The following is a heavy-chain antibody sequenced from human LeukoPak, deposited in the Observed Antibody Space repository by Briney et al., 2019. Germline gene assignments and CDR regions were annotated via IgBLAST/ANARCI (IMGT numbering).Heavy chain of an antibody. CDR2: ISAYNGNT. CDR3: ARERNPITIFGRGGWFDP. Sequence: ASVKVSCKASGYTFTSYGISWVRQAPGQGLEWMGWISAYNGNTNYAQKLQGRVTMTTDTSTSTAYMELRSLRSDDTAVYYCARERNPITIFGRGGWFDPWGQGTLVTVSS. V-gene: IGHV1-18*01. CDR1: GYTFTSYG. J-gene: IGHJ5*02. D-gene: IGHD3-3*01.